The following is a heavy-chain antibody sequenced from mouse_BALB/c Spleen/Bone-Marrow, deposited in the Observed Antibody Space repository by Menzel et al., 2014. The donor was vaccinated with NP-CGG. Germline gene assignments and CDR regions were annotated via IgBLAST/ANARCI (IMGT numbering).Heavy chain of an antibody. V-gene: IGHV1-80*01. J-gene: IGHJ4*01. CDR3: ARSGKGAMNY. CDR2: IYPGDGDT. CDR1: GYVFSTYW. D-gene: IGHD2-1*01. Sequence: VMLVESGAELVRPGSSVKISCKASGYVFSTYWMNWVKQRPGQGLERIGQIYPGDGDTNYNGRFKDKVILTADKSSSTASMQLSSLTSEDSAVYFCARSGKGAMNYWGQGTSVTVSS.